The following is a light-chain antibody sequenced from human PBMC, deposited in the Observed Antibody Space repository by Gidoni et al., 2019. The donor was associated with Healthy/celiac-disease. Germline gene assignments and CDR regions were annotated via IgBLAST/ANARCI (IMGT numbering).Light chain of an antibody. Sequence: DPQLTQSPFSLSASVGDRVTITCRASQSIISYLNWYQQKPGKAPKLLIYAASSLQSGVPSRFSGSGSGTDFTLTISSLQPEDFATYYWQQSYSTPQTFGQGTKLEIK. V-gene: IGKV1-39*01. J-gene: IGKJ2*01. CDR2: AAS. CDR1: QSIISY. CDR3: QQSYSTPQT.